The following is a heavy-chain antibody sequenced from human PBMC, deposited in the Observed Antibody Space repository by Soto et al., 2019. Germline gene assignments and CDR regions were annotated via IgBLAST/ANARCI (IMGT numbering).Heavy chain of an antibody. J-gene: IGHJ4*02. CDR1: GFTFSSYC. D-gene: IGHD2-15*01. CDR2: INSDGSST. CDR3: VRTSLVVAAATREDY. V-gene: IGHV3-74*01. Sequence: PGGSLRLSWAASGFTFSSYCMHWVLQAPGKGLVWVSRINSDGSSTSYADSVKGRFTISRDNAKNTLYLQMNSLRAEDTAVYYCVRTSLVVAAATREDYWGQGTLVTVSS.